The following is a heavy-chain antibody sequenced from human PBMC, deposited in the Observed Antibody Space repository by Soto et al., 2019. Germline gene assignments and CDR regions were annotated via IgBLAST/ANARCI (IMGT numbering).Heavy chain of an antibody. J-gene: IGHJ4*02. CDR1: GGSISSYY. V-gene: IGHV4-59*01. Sequence: QVQLQESGPGLVKPSETLSLTCTASGGSISSYYWSWIRQPPGKGLEWIGYIYYSGSTNYNPSLKSRVTISVDTSKNQFSLKLSSVTAADTAVYYCARGGGIYCSGGSCYSFDYWGQGTLVTVSS. CDR2: IYYSGST. D-gene: IGHD2-15*01. CDR3: ARGGGIYCSGGSCYSFDY.